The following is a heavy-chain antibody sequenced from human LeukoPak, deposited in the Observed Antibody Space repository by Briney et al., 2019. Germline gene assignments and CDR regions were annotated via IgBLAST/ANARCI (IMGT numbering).Heavy chain of an antibody. V-gene: IGHV3-33*06. J-gene: IGHJ6*03. CDR3: AKEGVLEWLSLYYYYMDV. Sequence: GGSLRLSCAASGFTFTSYGMHWVRQAPGKGLQWVAVIWYDGSNKYYADSVKGRFTISRDNSKNTQYLQMNRLRAEDTAVYYCAKEGVLEWLSLYYYYMDVWGKGTTVTVSS. CDR1: GFTFTSYG. D-gene: IGHD3-3*01. CDR2: IWYDGSNK.